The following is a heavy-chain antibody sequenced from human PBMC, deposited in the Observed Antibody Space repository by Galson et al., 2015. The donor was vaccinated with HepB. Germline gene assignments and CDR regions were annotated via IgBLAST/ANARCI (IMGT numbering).Heavy chain of an antibody. CDR3: ARDLASSLGYCSSTSCYPGSDY. CDR1: GFTFSDYY. V-gene: IGHV3-11*01. J-gene: IGHJ4*02. CDR2: ISSSGSTI. D-gene: IGHD2-2*01. Sequence: SLRLSCAASGFTFSDYYMSWIRQAPGKGLEWVSYISSSGSTIYYADSVKGRFTISRDNAKNSLYLQMNSLRAEDTAVYYCARDLASSLGYCSSTSCYPGSDYWGQGTLVTVSS.